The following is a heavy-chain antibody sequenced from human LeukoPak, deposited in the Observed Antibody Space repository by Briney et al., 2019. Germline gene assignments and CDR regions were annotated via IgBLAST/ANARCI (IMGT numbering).Heavy chain of an antibody. D-gene: IGHD3-10*01. V-gene: IGHV4-59*01. CDR2: IYYSGST. CDR1: GGSISSYY. CDR3: ARAEVRGGFFDY. Sequence: SETLSLTCTVSGGSISSYYWSWIRQPPGKGLEWIGYIYYSGSTNYNPSLKSRVTISVDTSKNQFSLKLSSVTAADTAVYYRARAEVRGGFFDYWGQGTLVTVSS. J-gene: IGHJ4*02.